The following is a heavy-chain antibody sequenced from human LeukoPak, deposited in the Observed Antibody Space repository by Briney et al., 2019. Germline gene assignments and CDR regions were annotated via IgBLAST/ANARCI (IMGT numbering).Heavy chain of an antibody. CDR1: GFTFSSYG. J-gene: IGHJ4*02. Sequence: GRSLRLSCAASGFTFSSYGMHWVRQAPGKGLEWVAVISYDGSNKYYADSVKGPFTISRDNSKNTLYLQMNSLRTEDTAVYYCAKEGYDILTGYCDYWGQGTLVTVSS. V-gene: IGHV3-30*18. CDR3: AKEGYDILTGYCDY. D-gene: IGHD3-9*01. CDR2: ISYDGSNK.